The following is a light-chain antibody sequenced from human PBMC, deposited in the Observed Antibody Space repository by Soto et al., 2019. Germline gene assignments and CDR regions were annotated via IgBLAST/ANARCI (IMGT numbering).Light chain of an antibody. Sequence: EIVMTLSPATLSVSPGERATLSCRASQSVSSNLAWYQQKPGQAPRLLIYGASTRATGIPARFSGSGSGTEFTLTISSLQSEDFAVYYCQQFSSYPLTFGGGTKVDIK. CDR2: GAS. CDR3: QQFSSYPLT. V-gene: IGKV3-15*01. CDR1: QSVSSN. J-gene: IGKJ4*01.